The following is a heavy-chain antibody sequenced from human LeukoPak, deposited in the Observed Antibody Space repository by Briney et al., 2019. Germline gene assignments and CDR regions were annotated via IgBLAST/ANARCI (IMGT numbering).Heavy chain of an antibody. CDR1: GGSISSYY. Sequence: PSETLSLTCTVSGGSISSYYWSWIRQPPGKGLEWIGYIYYSGSTNYNPSLKSRVTISVDTSKNQFSLKLSSVTAADTAVYYCASSPRWMVDGYNWPPAFDIWGQGTTVTVSS. J-gene: IGHJ3*02. V-gene: IGHV4-59*08. CDR2: IYYSGST. D-gene: IGHD5-24*01. CDR3: ASSPRWMVDGYNWPPAFDI.